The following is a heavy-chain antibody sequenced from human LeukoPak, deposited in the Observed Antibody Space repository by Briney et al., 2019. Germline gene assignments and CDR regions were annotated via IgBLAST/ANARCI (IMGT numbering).Heavy chain of an antibody. Sequence: ASVKVSCKASGYTFTGYYMHWARQAPGQGLEWMGWINPNSGGTNYAQKFQGRVTMTRDTSISTAYMELSRLRSDDTAVYYCARVRYYYDSSGYYDPWGRGTLVTVSS. D-gene: IGHD3-22*01. CDR2: INPNSGGT. CDR3: ARVRYYYDSSGYYDP. J-gene: IGHJ5*02. V-gene: IGHV1-2*02. CDR1: GYTFTGYY.